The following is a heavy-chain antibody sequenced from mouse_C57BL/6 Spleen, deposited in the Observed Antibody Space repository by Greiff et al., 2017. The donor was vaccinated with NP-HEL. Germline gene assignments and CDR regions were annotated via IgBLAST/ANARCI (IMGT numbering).Heavy chain of an antibody. CDR2: IHPNSGST. D-gene: IGHD2-5*01. CDR3: AREGSNYSAWFAY. J-gene: IGHJ3*01. CDR1: GYTFTSYW. V-gene: IGHV1-64*01. Sequence: VQLQQPGAELVKPGASVKLSCKASGYTFTSYWMHWVKQRPGQGLEWIGMIHPNSGSTNYNEKFKSKATLTVDKSSSTAYMQLSSLTSEDSAVYYCAREGSNYSAWFAYWGQGTLVTVSA.